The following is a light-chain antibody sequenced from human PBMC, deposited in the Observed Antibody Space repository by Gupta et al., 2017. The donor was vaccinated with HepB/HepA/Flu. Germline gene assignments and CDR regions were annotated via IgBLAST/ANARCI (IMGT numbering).Light chain of an antibody. CDR2: VAS. Sequence: DIVMSQSTLSLPVTSGDAASISCRSSQSLLHSDGYNYLDWYLQKPGQSPQLLIYVASSRASGVPDRFGGSGSGTDFTLKISRVEAEDVGIYYCMQALQTPFTFGPGTKVEIK. V-gene: IGKV2-28*01. J-gene: IGKJ3*01. CDR3: MQALQTPFT. CDR1: QSLLHSDGYNY.